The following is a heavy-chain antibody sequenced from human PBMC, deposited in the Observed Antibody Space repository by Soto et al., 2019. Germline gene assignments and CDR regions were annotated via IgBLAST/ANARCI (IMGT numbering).Heavy chain of an antibody. CDR3: ARQIYDSDTGPNFQYYFDS. CDR1: GYSFAGYW. D-gene: IGHD3-22*01. J-gene: IGHJ4*02. CDR2: IDPSDSQT. Sequence: GESLKISCKGSGYSFAGYWITWVRQKPGKGLERMGRIDPSDSQTYYSPSFRGHVTISATKSITTVFLQWSSLRASDTAMYYCARQIYDSDTGPNFQYYFDSWGQGTPVTVSS. V-gene: IGHV5-10-1*01.